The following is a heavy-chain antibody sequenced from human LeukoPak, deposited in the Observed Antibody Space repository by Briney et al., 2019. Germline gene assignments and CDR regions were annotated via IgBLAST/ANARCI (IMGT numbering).Heavy chain of an antibody. CDR2: LSGSGATS. D-gene: IGHD2-8*01. V-gene: IGHV3-23*01. Sequence: GGSLRLSCADSGVSFSKYAMSWVRQVPGKGLEWVSTLSGSGATSSYADSVQGRFSISRDNSNNTLYLQMNSLRAEDTALYYCAKDRIVLTVYAFDSWGQGTLVTVSS. CDR1: GVSFSKYA. J-gene: IGHJ4*02. CDR3: AKDRIVLTVYAFDS.